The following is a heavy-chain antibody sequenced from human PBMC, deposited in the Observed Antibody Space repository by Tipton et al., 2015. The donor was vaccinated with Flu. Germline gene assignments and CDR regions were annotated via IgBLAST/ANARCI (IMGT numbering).Heavy chain of an antibody. J-gene: IGHJ4*02. CDR2: ISSSGSTI. D-gene: IGHD5-24*01. V-gene: IGHV3-11*04. CDR3: ARDRGWLLNRFDY. Sequence: SLRLSCAASGFTFSDYYMSWIRQAPGKGLEWVSYISSSGSTIYYADSVKGRFTISRGNSKNTLYLQMNSLRAEDTAVYYCARDRGWLLNRFDYWGQGTLVTVSS. CDR1: GFTFSDYY.